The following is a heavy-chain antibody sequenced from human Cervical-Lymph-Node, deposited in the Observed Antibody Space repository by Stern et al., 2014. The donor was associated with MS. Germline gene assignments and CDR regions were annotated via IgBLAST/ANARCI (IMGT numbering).Heavy chain of an antibody. CDR2: INTDGRST. CDR1: GFTFSSYW. V-gene: IGHV3-74*02. CDR3: ARGTVAAAGTDY. D-gene: IGHD6-13*01. J-gene: IGHJ4*02. Sequence: EVQLVQSGGGLVQPGGSLRISCEASGFTFSSYWIHWVRQAPGKGLVWVSRINTDGRSTNYADSVKGRFTISRDNAKNTLYLRMNSLRVEDTAVYYCARGTVAAAGTDYWGQGTLVTVSS.